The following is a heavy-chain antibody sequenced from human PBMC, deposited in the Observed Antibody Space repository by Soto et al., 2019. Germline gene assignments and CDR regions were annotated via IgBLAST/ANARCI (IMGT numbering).Heavy chain of an antibody. CDR2: IYYSRST. Sequence: PSETLSLTCTVSGGSISSGGYYWSWIRQHPGKGLEWIGYIYYSRSTYYNPSLKSRVTISVDTSKNQFSLKLSSVTAADTAVYYCARNGYSGYDWAFGYYYYGMDVWGQGTTVTVSS. V-gene: IGHV4-31*03. D-gene: IGHD5-12*01. CDR3: ARNGYSGYDWAFGYYYYGMDV. CDR1: GGSISSGGYY. J-gene: IGHJ6*02.